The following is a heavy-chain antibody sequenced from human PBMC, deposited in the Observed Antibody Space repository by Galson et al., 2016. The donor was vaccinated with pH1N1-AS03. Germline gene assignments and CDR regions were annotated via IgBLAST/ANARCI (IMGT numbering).Heavy chain of an antibody. D-gene: IGHD3-22*01. CDR1: GFTLSNAW. CDR3: TTVFYDSSVGR. V-gene: IGHV3-15*01. J-gene: IGHJ4*02. Sequence: SLRLSCAGSGFTLSNAWMSWVRQAPGKGLQWLGRIRSKTDGGTTEYAEPVKGRFTIPRDDSKNTLWLQMVSLKTEDTGVYYCTTVFYDSSVGRWGQGTLVTVSS. CDR2: IRSKTDGGTT.